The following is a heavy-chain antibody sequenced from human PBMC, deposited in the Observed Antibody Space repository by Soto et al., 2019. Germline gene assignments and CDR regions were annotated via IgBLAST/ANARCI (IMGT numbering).Heavy chain of an antibody. Sequence: SETLSLTCPVSGGSISSGGYYWTWIRQHPGKGLEWIGYNYYSGITYYNPSLKSRVTISLDTSKNQFSLKLSSVTAADTAMYYCARGSSIAGLYYGMDVWGQGTTVTVSS. J-gene: IGHJ6*02. D-gene: IGHD6-6*01. CDR3: ARGSSIAGLYYGMDV. V-gene: IGHV4-31*03. CDR2: NYYSGIT. CDR1: GGSISSGGYY.